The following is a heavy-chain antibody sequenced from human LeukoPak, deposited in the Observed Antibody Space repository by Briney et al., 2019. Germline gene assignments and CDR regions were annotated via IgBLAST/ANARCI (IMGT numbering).Heavy chain of an antibody. CDR1: GFTFSSYS. J-gene: IGHJ4*02. D-gene: IGHD3-22*01. CDR2: ISSSSSYI. Sequence: KPGGSLILSCAAPGFTFSSYSMNWVRQAPGKGLEWVSSISSSSSYIYYADSVKGRFTISRDNAKNSLYLQMNSLRAEDTAVYYCARVGPGNYYDSSGYYYGFDYWGQGTLVTVSS. V-gene: IGHV3-21*01. CDR3: ARVGPGNYYDSSGYYYGFDY.